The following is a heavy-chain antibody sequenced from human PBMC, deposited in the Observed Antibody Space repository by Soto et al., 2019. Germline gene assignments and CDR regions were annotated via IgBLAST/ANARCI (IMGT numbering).Heavy chain of an antibody. CDR1: GFTFSSYG. CDR3: AKDPYIEYSSSHGEY. J-gene: IGHJ4*02. V-gene: IGHV3-30*18. Sequence: QVQLVESGGGVVQPGRSLRLSCAASGFTFSSYGMHWVRQAPGKGLEWVAVISYDGSNKYYADSVKGRFTISRDNSKNTLYLQMNSLRAEDTAVYYCAKDPYIEYSSSHGEYWGQGTLVTVSS. CDR2: ISYDGSNK. D-gene: IGHD6-6*01.